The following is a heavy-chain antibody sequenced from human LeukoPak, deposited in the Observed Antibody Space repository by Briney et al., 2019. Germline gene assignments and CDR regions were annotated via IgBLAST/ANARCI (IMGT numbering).Heavy chain of an antibody. J-gene: IGHJ5*02. Sequence: SETLSLTCTVSGGSISSYYWSWIRQPPGKGLEWIGYIYYSGSTNYNPSLKSRVTISVDTSKNQFSLKLSSVTAADTAVYYCARREWELPTDPWGQGTLVTVSS. V-gene: IGHV4-59*08. CDR2: IYYSGST. D-gene: IGHD1-26*01. CDR1: GGSISSYY. CDR3: ARREWELPTDP.